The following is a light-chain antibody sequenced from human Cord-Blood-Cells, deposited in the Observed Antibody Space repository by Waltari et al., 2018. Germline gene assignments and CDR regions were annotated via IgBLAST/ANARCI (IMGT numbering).Light chain of an antibody. CDR2: DVS. CDR1: SSDVGGYNY. CDR3: CSYAGSYTWV. J-gene: IGLJ3*02. V-gene: IGLV2-11*01. Sequence: QSALTQPRSVSGSPGQSVTISCTGTSSDVGGYNYVSWYQQHPGKAPKLMIYDVSKGRSGVPERCSGSKSGNTASLTISWLQAEDEADYYCCSYAGSYTWVFGGGTKLTVL.